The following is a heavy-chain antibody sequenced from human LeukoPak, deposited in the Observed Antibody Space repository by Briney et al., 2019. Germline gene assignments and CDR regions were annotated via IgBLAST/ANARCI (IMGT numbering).Heavy chain of an antibody. Sequence: TSEILSLTCTVSGGSISSYYWSWIRQPPGKGLEWIGYIYYSGSTNYNPSLKSRVTISVDTSKNQFSLKLSSVTAADTAVYYCARRRGYCSSTSCYAHWFDPWGQGTLVTVSS. V-gene: IGHV4-59*01. J-gene: IGHJ5*02. D-gene: IGHD2-2*01. CDR2: IYYSGST. CDR3: ARRRGYCSSTSCYAHWFDP. CDR1: GGSISSYY.